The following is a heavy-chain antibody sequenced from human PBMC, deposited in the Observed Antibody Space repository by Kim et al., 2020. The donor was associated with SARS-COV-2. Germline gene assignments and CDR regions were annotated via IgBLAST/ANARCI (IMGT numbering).Heavy chain of an antibody. V-gene: IGHV3-7*01. D-gene: IGHD6-19*01. CDR3: AVAVAVETFDS. CDR2: N. J-gene: IGHJ4*02. Sequence: NYYADSVQGRFTLSRDNAKTSLYLKMNSLGAEDTAVYYCAVAVAVETFDSWGQGTLVTVSS.